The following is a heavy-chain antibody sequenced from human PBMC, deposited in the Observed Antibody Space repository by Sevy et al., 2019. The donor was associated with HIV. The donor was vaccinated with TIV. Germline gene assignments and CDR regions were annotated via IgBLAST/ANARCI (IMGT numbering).Heavy chain of an antibody. Sequence: GESLKISCAASGFTFSSYGMHWVRQAPGKGLEWVAFIRYDGSNKYYADSVKGRFTISRDNSKNTLYLQMNSLRAEDTAVYYCAKGGSIVLRYFDFDYWGQGTLVTVSS. CDR1: GFTFSSYG. CDR3: AKGGSIVLRYFDFDY. V-gene: IGHV3-30*02. D-gene: IGHD3-9*01. J-gene: IGHJ4*02. CDR2: IRYDGSNK.